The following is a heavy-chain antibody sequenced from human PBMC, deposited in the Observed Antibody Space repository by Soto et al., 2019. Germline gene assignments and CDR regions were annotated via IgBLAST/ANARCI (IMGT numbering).Heavy chain of an antibody. D-gene: IGHD2-2*03. Sequence: EVQLLESGGGLVQPGGSLRLSCAASGFTFSSYAMSWVRQAPGKGLEWVSAISGSGGSTYYADSVKGRFTISRDNSKNTLYLQMNSLRAEDTAVYYCAKDPGAGYCSSTSCYDPDYWGQGTLVTVSS. CDR3: AKDPGAGYCSSTSCYDPDY. CDR1: GFTFSSYA. V-gene: IGHV3-23*01. J-gene: IGHJ4*02. CDR2: ISGSGGST.